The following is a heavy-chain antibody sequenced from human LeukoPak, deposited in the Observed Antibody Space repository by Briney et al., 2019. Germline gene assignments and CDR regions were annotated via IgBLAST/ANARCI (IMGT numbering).Heavy chain of an antibody. V-gene: IGHV3-21*01. J-gene: IGHJ4*02. D-gene: IGHD4-17*01. CDR1: GFTFSSYS. Sequence: GGSLRLSCAASGFTFSSYSMNWVRQAPGKGLEWVSSISSSSSYIYYADSVKGRFTISRDDARNSLYLQMNSLRAEDTAVYYCARDLNGDYRPYWGQGTLVTVSS. CDR3: ARDLNGDYRPY. CDR2: ISSSSSYI.